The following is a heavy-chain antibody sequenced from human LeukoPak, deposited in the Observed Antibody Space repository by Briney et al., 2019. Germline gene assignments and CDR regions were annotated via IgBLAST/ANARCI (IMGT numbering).Heavy chain of an antibody. D-gene: IGHD2-2*01. CDR1: GFTFSSYA. V-gene: IGHV3-23*01. Sequence: PGGSLRLSCAASGFTFSSYAMSWVRQAPGKGLEWVSRISGGNGSTYYADSVKGRFTISIDNSNNTLSLRLSALRAEDTAVYYCTNPRYLLLPNSFDTWGQGTLVTVSS. CDR2: ISGGNGST. J-gene: IGHJ4*02. CDR3: TNPRYLLLPNSFDT.